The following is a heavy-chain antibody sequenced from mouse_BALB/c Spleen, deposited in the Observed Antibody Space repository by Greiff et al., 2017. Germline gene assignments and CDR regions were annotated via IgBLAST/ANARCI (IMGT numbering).Heavy chain of an antibody. J-gene: IGHJ2*01. Sequence: EVQLVESGPSLVKPSQSLSLTCTVTGYSITSDYAWNWIRQFPGNKLEWMGYISYSGSTSYNPSLKSRISITRDTSKNQFFLQLNSVTTEDTATYYCARSSYGLDYWGQGTTLTVSS. V-gene: IGHV3-2*02. CDR2: ISYSGST. D-gene: IGHD1-2*01. CDR3: ARSSYGLDY. CDR1: GYSITSDYA.